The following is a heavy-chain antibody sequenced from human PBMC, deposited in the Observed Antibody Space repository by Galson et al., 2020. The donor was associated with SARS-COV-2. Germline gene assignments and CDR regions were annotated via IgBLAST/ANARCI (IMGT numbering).Heavy chain of an antibody. J-gene: IGHJ5*02. D-gene: IGHD6-19*01. Sequence: GESLKISCAASGFTFSSYWMSWVRQAPGKGLEWVANIKQDGSEKYYVDSLKGRFTISRDNAKNSLYLQMNSLRAEDTAVYYCARLTSSGWSSVDWFDPWGQGTLVIVSS. CDR1: GFTFSSYW. CDR2: IKQDGSEK. CDR3: ARLTSSGWSSVDWFDP. V-gene: IGHV3-7*01.